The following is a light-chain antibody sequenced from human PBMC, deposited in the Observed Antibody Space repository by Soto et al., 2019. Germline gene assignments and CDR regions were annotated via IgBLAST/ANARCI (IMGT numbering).Light chain of an antibody. CDR3: QKHKSYFFT. CDR1: QTIDGW. V-gene: IGKV1-5*03. J-gene: IGKJ3*01. CDR2: RAS. Sequence: DIQMTQSPSTLSASVGDRVNITCRASQTIDGWLAWYQQKPAKAPKLLVSRASDLQTGVPSRFSGSGSGTEFALTISSMQTDDIETSYCQKHKSYFFTFGPGTKVDVK.